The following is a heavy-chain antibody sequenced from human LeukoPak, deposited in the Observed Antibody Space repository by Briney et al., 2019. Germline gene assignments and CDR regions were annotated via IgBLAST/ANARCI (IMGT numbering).Heavy chain of an antibody. CDR2: IIPIFGTA. CDR3: ARFYCSSTSCYNGGFDP. J-gene: IGHJ5*02. CDR1: GGTFSSHA. V-gene: IGHV1-69*13. Sequence: ASVKVSCKASGGTFSSHAISWVRQAPGQGLEWMGGIIPIFGTANYAQKFQGRITITADESTSTAYMELSSLRSEDTAVYYCARFYCSSTSCYNGGFDPWGQGTPVTVSS. D-gene: IGHD2-2*02.